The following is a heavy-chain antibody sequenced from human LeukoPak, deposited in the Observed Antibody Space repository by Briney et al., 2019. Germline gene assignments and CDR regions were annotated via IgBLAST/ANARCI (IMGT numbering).Heavy chain of an antibody. CDR2: VNPNSGGT. Sequence: ASVKVSCKASGYTFTGYYMHWVRQAPGQGLEWMGWVNPNSGGTNYAQKFQGRVTMTRDTSISTAYMELNRLRSDDTAVYYCVRLGSSHWFDPWGQGTLVTVSS. V-gene: IGHV1-2*02. D-gene: IGHD7-27*01. CDR1: GYTFTGYY. CDR3: VRLGSSHWFDP. J-gene: IGHJ5*02.